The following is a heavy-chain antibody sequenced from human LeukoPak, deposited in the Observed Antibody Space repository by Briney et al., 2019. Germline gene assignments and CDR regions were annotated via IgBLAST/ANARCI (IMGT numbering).Heavy chain of an antibody. V-gene: IGHV4-38-2*02. CDR3: ARDRKGEDDAFDI. CDR2: IYYSGST. Sequence: PSETLSLTCTVSGYSISSGYYWGWIRQPPGKGLEWIGSIYYSGSTYYNPSLKSRVTISVDTSKNQFSLKLSSVTAADTAVYYCARDRKGEDDAFDIWGQGTMVTVSS. J-gene: IGHJ3*02. CDR1: GYSISSGYY. D-gene: IGHD1-14*01.